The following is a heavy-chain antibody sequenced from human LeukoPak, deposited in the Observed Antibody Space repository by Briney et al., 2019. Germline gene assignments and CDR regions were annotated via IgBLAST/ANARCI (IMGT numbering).Heavy chain of an antibody. CDR2: IYTRGST. V-gene: IGHV4-4*07. Sequence: SETLSLTCTVSGGSITSYYWSWLRQPAGKGLEWIGRIYTRGSTKYSPSLKSRVTLSVDTSKNQFSLRLNSVTAADTAVYYCAGKGHYYDHTGYYYGGADYWGQGTLVTVSS. D-gene: IGHD3-22*01. CDR1: GGSITSYY. CDR3: AGKGHYYDHTGYYYGGADY. J-gene: IGHJ4*02.